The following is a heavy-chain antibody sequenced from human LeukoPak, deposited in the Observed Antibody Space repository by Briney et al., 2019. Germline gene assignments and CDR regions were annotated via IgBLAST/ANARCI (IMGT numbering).Heavy chain of an antibody. J-gene: IGHJ4*02. Sequence: GGSLRLSCAVSGFTVSSNFMNWVRQAPGRGLEWVSVIYSGGSTSYADSVKGRFTISRDNSKNTLFLQMNSLRIDDTAVYYCALEGYSSGSRTGIDYWGQGTVVTVSS. CDR2: IYSGGST. D-gene: IGHD5-18*01. CDR1: GFTVSSNF. CDR3: ALEGYSSGSRTGIDY. V-gene: IGHV3-66*02.